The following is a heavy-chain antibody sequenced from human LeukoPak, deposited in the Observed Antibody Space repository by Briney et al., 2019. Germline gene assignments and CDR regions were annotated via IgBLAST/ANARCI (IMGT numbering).Heavy chain of an antibody. D-gene: IGHD4-11*01. CDR2: INTGNGNT. CDR3: ARGGSRMTTFYIIDY. J-gene: IGHJ4*02. V-gene: IGHV1-3*04. Sequence: ASVKVSCKDSGYTLTSYAIHWVRQAPGQRPEWMGWINTGNGNTKYSQKFQGRVTITRDTSANTAYMELSSLRFEGTAVYYCARGGSRMTTFYIIDYWGQGTLVTVSS. CDR1: GYTLTSYA.